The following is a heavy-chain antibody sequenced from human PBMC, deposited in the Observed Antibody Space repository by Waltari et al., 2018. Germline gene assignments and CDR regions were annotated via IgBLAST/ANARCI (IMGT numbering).Heavy chain of an antibody. CDR2: IYYSGST. CDR3: ARLRIAAVQS. V-gene: IGHV4-39*01. D-gene: IGHD6-13*01. Sequence: QLQLQESGPGLVKPSETLSLTCTVSGGSISSSCYYWGWIRQPPGKGLEWIGSIYYSGSTYYNPSLKSRVTISVDTSKNQFSLKLSSVTAADTAVYYCARLRIAAVQSWGQGTLVTVSS. CDR1: GGSISSSCYY. J-gene: IGHJ5*02.